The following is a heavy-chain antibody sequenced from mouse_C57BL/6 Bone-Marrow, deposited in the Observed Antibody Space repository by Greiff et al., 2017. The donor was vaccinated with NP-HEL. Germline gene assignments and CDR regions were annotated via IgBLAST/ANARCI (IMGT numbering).Heavy chain of an antibody. CDR3: ARSGDVDTEAMDY. J-gene: IGHJ4*01. V-gene: IGHV1-49*01. CDR1: YFAFMACA. D-gene: IGHD3-2*02. Sequence: QVQLQQSGAELVRPGSSVKLSCKDSYFAFMACAMHWVKQRPGHGLEWIGSFTLYSGATEYSENFKGKATLTANNSSSTAYIELRSLTSEDSAVYYCARSGDVDTEAMDYWGQGTSVTFSS. CDR2: FTLYSGAT.